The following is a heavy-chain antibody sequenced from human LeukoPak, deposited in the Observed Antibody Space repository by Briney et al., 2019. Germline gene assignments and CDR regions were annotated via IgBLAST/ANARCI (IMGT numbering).Heavy chain of an antibody. D-gene: IGHD4-17*01. CDR2: IDPRDSYT. V-gene: IGHV5-10-1*01. CDR1: GYSFTNYW. J-gene: IGHJ1*01. Sequence: GESLKISCQGSGYSFTNYWISWVRQMPGEGLEWMGRIDPRDSYTKYSPSFEGHVTISVDKSISSAFLQWNSLKASDTAIYYCATGASKVTTDFANYWGQGTQVAVSS. CDR3: ATGASKVTTDFANY.